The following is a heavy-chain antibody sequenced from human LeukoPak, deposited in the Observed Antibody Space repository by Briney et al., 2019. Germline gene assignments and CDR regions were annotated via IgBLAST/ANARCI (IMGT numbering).Heavy chain of an antibody. CDR3: ARDGSFDSSRGWFDP. V-gene: IGHV1-46*01. D-gene: IGHD6-13*01. CDR1: GYTFTSYY. CDR2: INPSGGST. Sequence: ASVKVSCKASGYTFTSYYMHWVRQAPGQGLEWMGIINPSGGSTSYAQKFQGRVTMTRDTSTSTVYMELSSLRSEDTAVYYCARDGSFDSSRGWFDPWGQGTRVTVSS. J-gene: IGHJ5*02.